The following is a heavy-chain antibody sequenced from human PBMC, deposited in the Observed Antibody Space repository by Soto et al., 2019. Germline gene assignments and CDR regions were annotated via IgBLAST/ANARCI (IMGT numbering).Heavy chain of an antibody. D-gene: IGHD2-2*02. CDR1: GYTFTSYG. CDR2: ISAYNGNT. CDR3: ARTKDIVVVPAAILSWFDP. J-gene: IGHJ5*02. Sequence: ASVKVSCKASGYTFTSYGISWVRQAPGQGLEWMGWISAYNGNTNYAQKLQGRVTMTTDTSTSTAYMELSSLRSEDTAVYYCARTKDIVVVPAAILSWFDPWGQGTLVTVSS. V-gene: IGHV1-18*04.